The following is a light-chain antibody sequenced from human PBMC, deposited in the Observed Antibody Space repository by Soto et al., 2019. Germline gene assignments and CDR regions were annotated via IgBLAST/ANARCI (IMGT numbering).Light chain of an antibody. CDR3: ASYTSSTTQV. CDR1: SSGIGKYDY. J-gene: IGLJ3*02. V-gene: IGLV2-14*01. CDR2: AVS. Sequence: QSVVTQPVSVSASPGQSISFSCAGTSSGIGKYDYVSWYQHHPGNAPKLVISAVSRRSSGISDRFSGSKSGNTATLTISALQPEDEADYYCASYTSSTTQVFGGGTKLTVL.